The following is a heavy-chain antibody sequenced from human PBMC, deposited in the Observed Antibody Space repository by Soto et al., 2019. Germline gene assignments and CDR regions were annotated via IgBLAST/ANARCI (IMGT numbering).Heavy chain of an antibody. J-gene: IGHJ1*01. D-gene: IGHD1-1*01. CDR3: ASFMSTTGPAEYFQH. CDR1: GDSISSYS. Sequence: PSETLSLTCTVSGDSISSYSWTWIRKSPGKGLEWIGYIYYSGSTNYNPSLKSRVTISVDTSKNQFSLKLTSLTAADTAVYYCASFMSTTGPAEYFQHWGQGTLVTVSS. CDR2: IYYSGST. V-gene: IGHV4-59*01.